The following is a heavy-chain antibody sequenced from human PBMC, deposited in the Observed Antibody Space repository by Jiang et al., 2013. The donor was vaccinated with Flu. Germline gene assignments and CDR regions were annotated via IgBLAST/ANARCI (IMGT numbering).Heavy chain of an antibody. CDR2: ISYDGSNK. CDR3: ARGSSTAMVEIDY. V-gene: IGHV3-30-3*01. J-gene: IGHJ4*02. D-gene: IGHD5-18*01. CDR1: GFTFSSYA. Sequence: QLVESGGGVVQPGRSLRLSCAASGFTFSSYAMHWVRQAPGKGLEWVAVISYDGSNKYYADSVKGRFTISRDNSKNTLYLQMNSLRAEDTAVYYCARGSSTAMVEIDYWGQGTLVTVSS.